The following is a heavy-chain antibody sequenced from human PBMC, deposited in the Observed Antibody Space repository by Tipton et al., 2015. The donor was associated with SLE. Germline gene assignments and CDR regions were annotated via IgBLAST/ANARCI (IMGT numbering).Heavy chain of an antibody. J-gene: IGHJ5*02. Sequence: TLSLTCTVSGASITSGTYYWNWIRHPAGKGLEWIGFIYYTGGTTTNYNPSLESRLTISIDASRNQFSLNLSSVTAADTAVYYCAVSLGAAAGWGWFDPWGQGTLVTVSS. CDR3: AVSLGAAAGWGWFDP. CDR2: IYYTGGT. V-gene: IGHV4-61*10. D-gene: IGHD6-13*01. CDR1: GASITSGTYY.